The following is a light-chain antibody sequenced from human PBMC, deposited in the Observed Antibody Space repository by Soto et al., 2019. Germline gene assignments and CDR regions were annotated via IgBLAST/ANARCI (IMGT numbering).Light chain of an antibody. CDR1: SGSVSTNYY. CDR3: ALYMGSGFWV. CDR2: STN. J-gene: IGLJ3*02. Sequence: QTVVTQEPSFSVSPGGTVTLTCALRSGSVSTNYYPSWYQQTPGQAPRTLVYSTNTRSSGVPDRFSGSILGNKAAHTITGAQADDESDYYCALYMGSGFWVFGGGTKLTVL. V-gene: IGLV8-61*01.